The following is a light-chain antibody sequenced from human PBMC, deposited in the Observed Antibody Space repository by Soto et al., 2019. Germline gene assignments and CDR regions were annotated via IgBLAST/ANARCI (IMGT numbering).Light chain of an antibody. CDR3: HQYGSTPQT. V-gene: IGKV3-20*01. J-gene: IGKJ1*01. CDR1: ESVSSSS. CDR2: GAS. Sequence: EVVMTQSPATLSVSPGERATVSCRASESVSSSSLAWYQQKPGQPPRLLIYGASSRATGIPDRFSGSGSGTDFTLTIGRLEPEDFALYFCHQYGSTPQTFGQGTKVDIK.